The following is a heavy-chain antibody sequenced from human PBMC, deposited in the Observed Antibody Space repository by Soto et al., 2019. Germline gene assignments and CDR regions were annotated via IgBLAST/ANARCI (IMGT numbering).Heavy chain of an antibody. V-gene: IGHV1-18*01. Sequence: GASVKVSCKASGYTFTSYGISWVRQAPGQGLEWMGWISAYNGNTNCAQKLQGRVTMTTDTSTSTAYMELRSLRSDDTAVYYCARPLQYCSGGSYLQINYYFDYWGQGTLVTVSS. CDR3: ARPLQYCSGGSYLQINYYFDY. CDR1: GYTFTSYG. CDR2: ISAYNGNT. J-gene: IGHJ4*02. D-gene: IGHD2-15*01.